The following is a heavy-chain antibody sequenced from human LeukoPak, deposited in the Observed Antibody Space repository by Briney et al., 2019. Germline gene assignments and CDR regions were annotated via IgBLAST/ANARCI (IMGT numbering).Heavy chain of an antibody. J-gene: IGHJ4*02. CDR2: MNPDSGDT. D-gene: IGHD3-22*01. V-gene: IGHV1-8*01. CDR1: GYTFSSYE. Sequence: ASVKVSCKASGYTFSSYEINWVRQATAQGLEWMGWMNPDSGDTAFAQKFQGRITMTRSTSISTAYMELSSLTSEDTAVYYCARGLGTYDSSDLTWPMILFWGQGTLVTVSS. CDR3: ARGLGTYDSSDLTWPMILF.